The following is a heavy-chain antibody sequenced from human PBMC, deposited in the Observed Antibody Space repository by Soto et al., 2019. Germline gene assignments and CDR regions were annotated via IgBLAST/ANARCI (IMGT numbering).Heavy chain of an antibody. Sequence: GSLRLSCAASGFTFNSYAMSLVRQAPGKGLEWVSAISGSGGSTYYADSVKGRFTISRDNSKNTLYLQMNSLRAEDTAVYYCAKDRLYCSGGSCYATDDYWXQGTLVTVSS. CDR2: ISGSGGST. J-gene: IGHJ4*02. D-gene: IGHD2-15*01. CDR3: AKDRLYCSGGSCYATDDY. CDR1: GFTFNSYA. V-gene: IGHV3-23*01.